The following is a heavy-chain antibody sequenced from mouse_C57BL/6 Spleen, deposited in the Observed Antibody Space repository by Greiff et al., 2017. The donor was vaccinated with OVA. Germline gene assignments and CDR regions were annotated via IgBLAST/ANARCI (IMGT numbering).Heavy chain of an antibody. Sequence: QVQLQQPGAELVKPGASVKLSCKASGYTFTSYWMHWVKQRPGQGLEWIGMIHPNSGSTNYNEKFKSKATLTVDKSSSTAYMQLSSLTSEDSAVYYCARRGDYYGSYYCDYWGQGTTLTVSS. V-gene: IGHV1-64*01. CDR1: GYTFTSYW. CDR3: ARRGDYYGSYYCDY. CDR2: IHPNSGST. J-gene: IGHJ2*01. D-gene: IGHD1-1*01.